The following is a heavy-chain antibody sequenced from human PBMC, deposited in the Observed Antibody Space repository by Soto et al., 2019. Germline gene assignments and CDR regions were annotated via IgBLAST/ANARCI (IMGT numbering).Heavy chain of an antibody. CDR2: IRSKANSYAT. V-gene: IGHV3-73*02. D-gene: IGHD1-26*01. Sequence: EVQLVESGGGLVQPGGSLKLSCAASGFTLSDSAMHWVRQASGKGLEWVGRIRSKANSYATAYAASVKGRFTVSRDDSNNTAYLQLSSLKTEDTAVYYCTPEGAGFDYWGQGTLVTVSS. CDR1: GFTLSDSA. CDR3: TPEGAGFDY. J-gene: IGHJ4*02.